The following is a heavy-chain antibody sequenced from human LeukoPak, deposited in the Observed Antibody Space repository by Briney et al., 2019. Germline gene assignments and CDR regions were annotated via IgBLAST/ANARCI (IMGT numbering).Heavy chain of an antibody. CDR3: AKDETIAAAQSSYDY. V-gene: IGHV3-23*01. Sequence: GGSLRLSCAASGFTFSSYAMSWVRQAPWKGLEWVSAISGSGGSTYYADSVKGRFTISRDNSKNTLYLQMNSLRAEDTAVYYCAKDETIAAAQSSYDYWGQGTLVTVSS. D-gene: IGHD6-13*01. J-gene: IGHJ4*02. CDR2: ISGSGGST. CDR1: GFTFSSYA.